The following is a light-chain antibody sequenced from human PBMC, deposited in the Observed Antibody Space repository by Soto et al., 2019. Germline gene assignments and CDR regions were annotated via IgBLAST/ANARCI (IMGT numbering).Light chain of an antibody. CDR1: QTVTSNY. CDR2: GAS. CDR3: QQYGTSPIT. V-gene: IGKV3-20*01. Sequence: IVLTQSPGTLSLSPGERATLSFRSSQTVTSNYLVWYQQKPGQTPRLLIYGASSRATGIPDRFSGSGSGTDFTLTITGLEPADFAVYYCQQYGTSPITFGQGTRLEIK. J-gene: IGKJ5*01.